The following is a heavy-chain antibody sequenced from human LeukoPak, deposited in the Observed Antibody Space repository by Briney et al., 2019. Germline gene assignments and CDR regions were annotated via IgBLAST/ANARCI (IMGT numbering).Heavy chain of an antibody. Sequence: SGGSLRLSCAASGFNVSSSYMSWVRQAPGKGLEWVSIIYSGGTTYYADSVKGRFTISRDNSKNTLYLQMNSLRAEDTAVYYCARENGMDVWGQGTTVTVSS. J-gene: IGHJ6*02. CDR3: ARENGMDV. CDR1: GFNVSSSY. V-gene: IGHV3-53*01. CDR2: IYSGGTT.